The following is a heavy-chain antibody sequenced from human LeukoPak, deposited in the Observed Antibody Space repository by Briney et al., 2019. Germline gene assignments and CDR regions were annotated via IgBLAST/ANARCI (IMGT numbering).Heavy chain of an antibody. CDR3: ARVEINWGYVSGGHKKRHLFDF. J-gene: IGHJ4*02. Sequence: SETLSLTCTVSGYFITSGYYWGGIGQPPGRGRGGMGTIFNIGTTYYNPSLKSRVTFSLDTSKNPFSARLTSVTAADAAVYYCARVEINWGYVSGGHKKRHLFDFWGQGALVTVFS. V-gene: IGHV4-38-2*02. CDR1: GYFITSGYY. D-gene: IGHD3-10*01. CDR2: IFNIGTT.